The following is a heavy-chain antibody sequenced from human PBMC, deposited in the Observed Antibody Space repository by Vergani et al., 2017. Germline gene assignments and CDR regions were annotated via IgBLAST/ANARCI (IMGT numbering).Heavy chain of an antibody. CDR2: MYYSGST. CDR3: AGRSGIVYDIFSGTQYFFDF. Sequence: QLLLQESGPGVLKPSETLSLICNVSGGSVSGSGYYWGWVRQSPGKGLEWIGTMYYSGSTYHNPSLKSRVSMSVDTSTNQFSLNVSSVTAADTAVYYCAGRSGIVYDIFSGTQYFFDFWGQGTLVTVAS. D-gene: IGHD3-9*01. V-gene: IGHV4-39*01. CDR1: GGSVSGSGYY. J-gene: IGHJ4*02.